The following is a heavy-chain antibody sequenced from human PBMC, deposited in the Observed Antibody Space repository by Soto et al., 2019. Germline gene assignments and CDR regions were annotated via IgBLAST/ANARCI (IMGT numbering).Heavy chain of an antibody. CDR3: ERDRLERRLLNWFDP. D-gene: IGHD1-1*01. CDR2: ISPNSGGT. V-gene: IGHV1-2*02. J-gene: IGHJ5*02. Sequence: ASVKVSFKASGYTFTGYYMHWVRQAPGQGLEWMGWISPNSGGTKYAQKFQGRVTMTRDTSISTAYIELSRLRSDDTAVYYCERDRLERRLLNWFDPWGQGTLVTV. CDR1: GYTFTGYY.